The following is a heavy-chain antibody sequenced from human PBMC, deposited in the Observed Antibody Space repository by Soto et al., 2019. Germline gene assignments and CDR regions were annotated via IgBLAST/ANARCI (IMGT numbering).Heavy chain of an antibody. Sequence: PSETLSLTCTVSGGSISSYYWSWIRQPPGKGLEWIGYIYYSGSTNYNPSLKSRVTISVDTSKNQFSLKLGSVTAADTAVYYCARTAGAYCGGDCYSNYFDYWGQGTLVTVSS. V-gene: IGHV4-59*01. J-gene: IGHJ4*02. D-gene: IGHD2-21*02. CDR3: ARTAGAYCGGDCYSNYFDY. CDR1: GGSISSYY. CDR2: IYYSGST.